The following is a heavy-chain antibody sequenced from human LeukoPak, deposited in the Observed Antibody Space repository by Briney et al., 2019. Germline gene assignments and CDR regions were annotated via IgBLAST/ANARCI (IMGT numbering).Heavy chain of an antibody. J-gene: IGHJ3*02. CDR2: INPNSGGT. D-gene: IGHD6-19*01. CDR3: ARPDSSGWYGRDAFDI. Sequence: ASVKVSCKASGYTFTGYYMHWVRQAPGQGHEWMGRINPNSGGTNYAQQFQGRVTMTRHTSISTAYMELSRLRSDDTAVYYCARPDSSGWYGRDAFDIWRQGTMVTVSS. CDR1: GYTFTGYY. V-gene: IGHV1-2*06.